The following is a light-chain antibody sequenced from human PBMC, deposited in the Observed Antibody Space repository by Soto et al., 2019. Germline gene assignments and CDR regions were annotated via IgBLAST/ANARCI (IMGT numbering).Light chain of an antibody. Sequence: IVLTKSPATLSLSPGERATLSCRASQSVSSYLAWYQQKPGQAPRLLIYGASRRATGIPDRFSGSGSGTDFTLTISRLEPEDFAVYHCQQYGNSPWTFGQGTKVDIK. J-gene: IGKJ1*01. CDR3: QQYGNSPWT. CDR1: QSVSSY. V-gene: IGKV3-20*01. CDR2: GAS.